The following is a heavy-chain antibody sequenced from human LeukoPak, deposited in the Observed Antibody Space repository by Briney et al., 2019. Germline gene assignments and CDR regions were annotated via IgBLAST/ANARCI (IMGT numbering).Heavy chain of an antibody. CDR2: ISSSSSYI. D-gene: IGHD1-26*01. Sequence: PGGSLRLSCAASGFTFSSYSMNWVRQAPGKGLEWVSSISSSSSYIYYADSVKGRFTISRDNAKNSLYLQMNSLRAEDTAVYYCAREGVVGARDFDYWGQGTLVTVSS. CDR1: GFTFSSYS. V-gene: IGHV3-21*01. J-gene: IGHJ4*02. CDR3: AREGVVGARDFDY.